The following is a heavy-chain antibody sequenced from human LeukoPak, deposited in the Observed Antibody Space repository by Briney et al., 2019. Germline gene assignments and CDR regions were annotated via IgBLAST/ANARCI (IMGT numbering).Heavy chain of an antibody. V-gene: IGHV3-23*01. Sequence: ETGGSLRLSCAASGFTFSSYAMSWVRQAPGKGLEWVSAISGSGGSTYYADSVKGRFTISRDNSKNTLYLQMNSLRAEDTAVYYCANCGGSCYCFLDWGQGTLVTVSS. J-gene: IGHJ4*02. CDR3: ANCGGSCYCFLD. CDR2: ISGSGGST. CDR1: GFTFSSYA. D-gene: IGHD2-15*01.